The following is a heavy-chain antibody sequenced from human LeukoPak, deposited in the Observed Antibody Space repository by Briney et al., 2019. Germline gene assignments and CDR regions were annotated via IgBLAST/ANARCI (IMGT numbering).Heavy chain of an antibody. J-gene: IGHJ4*02. CDR1: GGSISSYY. CDR2: IYYSGST. V-gene: IGHV4-59*01. Sequence: SETLSLTCTVSGGSISSYYWSWIRQPPGKGLEWIGYIYYSGSTNYNPSLKSRDTISVDTSKNQFSLKLSSVTAADTAVYYCAGGGNLRYFGTFDYWGQGTLVTVSS. CDR3: AGGGNLRYFGTFDY. D-gene: IGHD3-9*01.